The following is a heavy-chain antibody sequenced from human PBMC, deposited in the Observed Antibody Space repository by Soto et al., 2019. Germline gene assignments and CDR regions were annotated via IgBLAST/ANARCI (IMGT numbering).Heavy chain of an antibody. Sequence: QITLKESGPTLVKPTQTLTLTCSFSGFSLRTSGVSVGWIRQPPGKALEWLAFIYWNDDKRYSPSLQSRLTITKDNSKKEVVLTMTNMYPLDTGTYYCAYRVGSRWSFDYWGQGTLVTVSS. V-gene: IGHV2-5*01. D-gene: IGHD6-13*01. J-gene: IGHJ4*02. CDR3: AYRVGSRWSFDY. CDR2: IYWNDDK. CDR1: GFSLRTSGVS.